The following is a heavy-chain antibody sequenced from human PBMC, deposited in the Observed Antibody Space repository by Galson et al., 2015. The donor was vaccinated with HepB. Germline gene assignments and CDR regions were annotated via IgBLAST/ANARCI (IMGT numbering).Heavy chain of an antibody. CDR2: ISSSSSYI. Sequence: SLRLSCAASGFTFSSYSMNWVRQAPGKGLEWVSSISSSSSYIYYADSVKGRFTISRDNAKNSLYLQMNSLRAEDTAVYYCATPAVAGPDAFDIWGQGTMVTVSS. CDR3: ATPAVAGPDAFDI. V-gene: IGHV3-21*01. CDR1: GFTFSSYS. D-gene: IGHD6-19*01. J-gene: IGHJ3*02.